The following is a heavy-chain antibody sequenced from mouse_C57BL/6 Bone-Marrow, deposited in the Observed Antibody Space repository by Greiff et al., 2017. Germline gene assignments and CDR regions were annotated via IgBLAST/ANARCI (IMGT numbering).Heavy chain of an antibody. Sequence: QVQLQQSGAELVRPGASVTLSCKASGYTFTAYHINWVKQRPGQGLEWIANFYPGSGNTYYNEKFKGKATLTAEKSSSTAYMQLSSLTSDDSAVYFCARVEGLIHCYFDNWGQGTTLTVSS. J-gene: IGHJ2*01. V-gene: IGHV1-76*01. CDR2: FYPGSGNT. CDR3: ARVEGLIHCYFDN. CDR1: GYTFTAYH. D-gene: IGHD5-1-1*01.